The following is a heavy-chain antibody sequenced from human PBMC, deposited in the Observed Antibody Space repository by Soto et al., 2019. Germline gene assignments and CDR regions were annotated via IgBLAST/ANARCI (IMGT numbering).Heavy chain of an antibody. CDR3: AKTESFNGYYNAFDY. V-gene: IGHV3-23*01. D-gene: IGHD3-9*01. CDR1: GFSFAGYA. CDR2: ISGGGGST. Sequence: EVQLLQSGGGLVQPGGSLRLSCAASGFSFAGYAVTWVRQAPGQGLEWVSAISGGGGSTYYVDSVKGRFTISRDNSKHTVHLQMSRLRAEDTAVYYCAKTESFNGYYNAFDYWGRGTQVTVSS. J-gene: IGHJ4*02.